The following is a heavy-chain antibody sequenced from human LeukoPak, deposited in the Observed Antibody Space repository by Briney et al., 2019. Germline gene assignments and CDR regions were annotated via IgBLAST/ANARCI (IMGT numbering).Heavy chain of an antibody. D-gene: IGHD2-8*01. CDR3: ARAVLATKSEHWFDS. CDR1: GFAFSSYE. CDR2: INHSGST. J-gene: IGHJ5*01. Sequence: GSLRLSCAASGFAFSSYEMNWVRQPPGKGLEWIGEINHSGSTNYNPSLKSRVTISVDTSKNQFSLNLSSVTAADTAMYYCARAVLATKSEHWFDSWGQGTLVTVSS. V-gene: IGHV4-34*01.